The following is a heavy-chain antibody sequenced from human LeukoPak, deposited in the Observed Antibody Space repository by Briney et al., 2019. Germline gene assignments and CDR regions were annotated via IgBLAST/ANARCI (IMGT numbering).Heavy chain of an antibody. CDR1: GGSISSYY. D-gene: IGHD2-15*01. Sequence: SETLSLTCTVSGGSISSYYWSWMRQPPGKGLEWIGYINYSGSTKYNPSLKSRVTISVDTSKNQFSLKLSSVTAADTAVYYCARGELLYDYWGQGTLVTVSS. CDR2: INYSGST. J-gene: IGHJ4*02. CDR3: ARGELLYDY. V-gene: IGHV4-59*08.